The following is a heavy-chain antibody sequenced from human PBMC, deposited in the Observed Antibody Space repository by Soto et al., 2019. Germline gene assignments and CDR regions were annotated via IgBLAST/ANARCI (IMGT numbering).Heavy chain of an antibody. CDR3: APSSEVGATEYFQH. V-gene: IGHV3-48*04. CDR1: GFTFSSYS. Sequence: GESLKISCAASGFTFSSYSMNWVRQAPGKGLEWVSYISSSSTIYYADSVKGRFTISRDNAKNSLYLQMNSLRAEDTAVYYCAPSSEVGATEYFQHWGQGTLVTVSS. J-gene: IGHJ1*01. D-gene: IGHD1-26*01. CDR2: ISSSSTI.